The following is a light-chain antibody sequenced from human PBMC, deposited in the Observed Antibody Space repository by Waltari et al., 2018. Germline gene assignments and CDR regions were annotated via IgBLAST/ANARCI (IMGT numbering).Light chain of an antibody. CDR1: QSISSS. CDR2: GAS. Sequence: EIVLTQSPVTLSSSPGERATLPCRASQSISSSLVWYQQKPGQPPRPLIFGASGRATGIPDRVSGSGSGTEFTLTISRLEPEDFAVYYCQQYDSSPLTFGQGTKVEIK. J-gene: IGKJ1*01. CDR3: QQYDSSPLT. V-gene: IGKV3-20*01.